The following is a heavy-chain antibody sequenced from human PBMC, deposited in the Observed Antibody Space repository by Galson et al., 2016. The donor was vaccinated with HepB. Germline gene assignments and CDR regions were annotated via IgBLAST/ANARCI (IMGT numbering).Heavy chain of an antibody. D-gene: IGHD6-25*01. Sequence: SLRLSCAASGFTFSNQAMYWVRQAPGKGLEWVAVISYDERNKYYTDSVKGRFTVSRDSSKYTLYLQMDSLRLEDTAVYYCAASPAAIDAPEGYALDFWGQGTVVTGSS. CDR3: AASPAAIDAPEGYALDF. CDR1: GFTFSNQA. CDR2: ISYDERNK. V-gene: IGHV3-30*04. J-gene: IGHJ3*01.